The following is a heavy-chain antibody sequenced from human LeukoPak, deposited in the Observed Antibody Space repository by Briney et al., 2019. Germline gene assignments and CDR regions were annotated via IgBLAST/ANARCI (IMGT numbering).Heavy chain of an antibody. D-gene: IGHD6-13*01. CDR1: GGSFSGYY. V-gene: IGHV4-34*01. CDR2: INHSGST. CDR3: ARHLSGIAAAGRRVNWFDP. J-gene: IGHJ5*02. Sequence: PSETLSLTCAVYGGSFSGYYWSWLRQPPGKGLEWIGEINHSGSTNYNPSLKSRVTISVDTSKNQFSLKLSSVTAADTAVYCCARHLSGIAAAGRRVNWFDPWGQGTLVTVSS.